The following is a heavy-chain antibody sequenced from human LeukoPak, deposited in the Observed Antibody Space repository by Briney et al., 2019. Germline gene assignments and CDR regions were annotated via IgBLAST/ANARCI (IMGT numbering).Heavy chain of an antibody. V-gene: IGHV4-34*01. Sequence: SETLSLTCTVSGGSISSYYWSWIRQPPGKGLEWIGEINHSGSTNYNPSLKSRVTISVDTSKNQFSLKLSSVTAADTAVYYCARRGTYYYGSAPDYWGQGTLVTVSS. D-gene: IGHD3-10*01. CDR2: INHSGST. CDR3: ARRGTYYYGSAPDY. J-gene: IGHJ4*02. CDR1: GGSISSYY.